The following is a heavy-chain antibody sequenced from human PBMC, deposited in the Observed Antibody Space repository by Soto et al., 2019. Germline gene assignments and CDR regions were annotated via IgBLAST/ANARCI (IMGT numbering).Heavy chain of an antibody. V-gene: IGHV4-61*01. D-gene: IGHD4-4*01. CDR1: GGSVSSINYY. CDR2: VYYSGDT. CDR3: ARDGRMPTDLGGYYFYGMDV. Sequence: SETLSLTCTVPGGSVSSINYYWSWIRQPPGRGLEWIGYVYYSGDTNYNPSLKSRVSISVDSSKNQFSLKLNSVTAADTAVYYCARDGRMPTDLGGYYFYGMDVWGQGTAVTVSS. J-gene: IGHJ6*02.